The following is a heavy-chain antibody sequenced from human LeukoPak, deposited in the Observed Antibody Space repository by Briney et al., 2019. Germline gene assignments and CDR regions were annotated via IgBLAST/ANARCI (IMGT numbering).Heavy chain of an antibody. CDR3: ARGLATRYYYHYGMDV. J-gene: IGHJ6*02. CDR2: INHSGST. Sequence: SETLSLTCAVYGGSFSGYYWSWIRQPPGKGLEWIGEINHSGSTNYNPSLKSRVTISVDTSKNQFSLKLSSVTAADTAVYYCARGLATRYYYHYGMDVWGQGTTVTVPS. D-gene: IGHD5-12*01. V-gene: IGHV4-34*01. CDR1: GGSFSGYY.